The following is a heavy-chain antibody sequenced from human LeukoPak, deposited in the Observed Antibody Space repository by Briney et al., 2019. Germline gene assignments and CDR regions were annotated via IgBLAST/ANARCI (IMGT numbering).Heavy chain of an antibody. V-gene: IGHV4-31*03. J-gene: IGHJ6*04. Sequence: SETLSLTCTVSGGSISSGGYYWSWIRQHPGKGLEWIGYIYHSGSTYYNPALKSRVTISVDRSKNQFSLKLSSVTAADTAVYYCARKYSSSVDVWGKGTTVTVSS. CDR1: GGSISSGGYY. D-gene: IGHD6-6*01. CDR2: IYHSGST. CDR3: ARKYSSSVDV.